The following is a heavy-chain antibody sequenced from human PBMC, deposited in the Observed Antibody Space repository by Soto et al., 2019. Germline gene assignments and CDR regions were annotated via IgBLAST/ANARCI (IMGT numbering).Heavy chain of an antibody. V-gene: IGHV4-59*01. J-gene: IGHJ6*02. CDR1: GGSISSYY. Sequence: QVQLQESGPGLVKPSETLSLTCTVSGGSISSYYWSWIRQPPGKGLEWIGYIYYSGSTNYNPSHKSRVTISVDTSKNQFSLKLSSVTAADTAVYYCARASEVAGSYYYYGMDVWGQGTTVTVSS. CDR3: ARASEVAGSYYYYGMDV. CDR2: IYYSGST. D-gene: IGHD6-19*01.